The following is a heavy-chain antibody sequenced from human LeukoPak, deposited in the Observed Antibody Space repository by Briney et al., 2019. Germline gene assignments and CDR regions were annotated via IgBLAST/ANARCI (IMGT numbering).Heavy chain of an antibody. Sequence: GGSLRLSCAASGFTFSDYYMSWIRQAPGKGLEWVSYISSSGSTIYYADSVKGRFTISRDNAKNSLYLQMNSLRAEDTAVYYCARDRYDFWSGYPPLDVWGKGTTVTVSS. CDR3: ARDRYDFWSGYPPLDV. D-gene: IGHD3-3*01. J-gene: IGHJ6*04. CDR1: GFTFSDYY. CDR2: ISSSGSTI. V-gene: IGHV3-11*04.